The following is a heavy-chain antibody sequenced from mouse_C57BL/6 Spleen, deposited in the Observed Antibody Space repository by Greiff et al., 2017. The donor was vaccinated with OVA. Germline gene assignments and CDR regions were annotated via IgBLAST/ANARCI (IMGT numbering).Heavy chain of an antibody. J-gene: IGHJ1*03. V-gene: IGHV2-2*01. Sequence: QVQLQQSGPGLVQPSQSLSITCTVSGFSLTSYGVHWVRQSPGKGLEWLGVIWSGGSTDYNAAFISRLSISKDNSKSQVFFKMNSLQADDTAIYYCARSGPRYFDVWGTGTTVTVSS. CDR1: GFSLTSYG. CDR3: ARSGPRYFDV. CDR2: IWSGGST.